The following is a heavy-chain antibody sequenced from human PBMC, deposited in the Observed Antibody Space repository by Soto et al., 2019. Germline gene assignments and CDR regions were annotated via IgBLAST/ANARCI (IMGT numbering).Heavy chain of an antibody. CDR2: IESDVRST. CDR1: GFTFSSYW. J-gene: IGHJ3*02. CDR3: ARDGSGYYPVFEAAFDI. D-gene: IGHD3-22*01. Sequence: EVQLVESGGGLVQPGGSLRLSCAASGFTFSSYWMHWVRQAPGKGLVWVSRIESDVRSTSYADSVKGRFTISRDNAKNTLYLHMDSLRVEDTVVYYCARDGSGYYPVFEAAFDIWGQGTRVTVSS. V-gene: IGHV3-74*01.